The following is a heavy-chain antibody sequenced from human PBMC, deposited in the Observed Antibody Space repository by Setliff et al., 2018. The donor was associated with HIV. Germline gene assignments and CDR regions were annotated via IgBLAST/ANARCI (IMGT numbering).Heavy chain of an antibody. Sequence: ASETLSLTCTVSGGSISGFYWSWIRQSPGNGLEWIGYIHVSGNTKYNPSLKSRVTMSVDTSKNQFSLNLSSVTAADTAVYYCARTRGYSYGTLAGFDYWGRGSLVTVSS. J-gene: IGHJ4*01. CDR3: ARTRGYSYGTLAGFDY. CDR1: GGSISGFY. CDR2: IHVSGNT. D-gene: IGHD5-18*01. V-gene: IGHV4-59*01.